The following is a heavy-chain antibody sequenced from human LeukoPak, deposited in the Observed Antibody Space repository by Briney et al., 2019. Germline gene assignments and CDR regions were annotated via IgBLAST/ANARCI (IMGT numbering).Heavy chain of an antibody. J-gene: IGHJ5*02. V-gene: IGHV3-64D*06. Sequence: GGSLRLSCSASGFTFSSYTMHWGRQGPRQGLEYVSAISSNGGSTYYADSVKGRFTTSRDNSKNTLYLQMSSLRAEDTAVYYCAPSPYYYESSGYSAWGQGTLVTVSS. CDR2: ISSNGGST. CDR3: APSPYYYESSGYSA. CDR1: GFTFSSYT. D-gene: IGHD3-22*01.